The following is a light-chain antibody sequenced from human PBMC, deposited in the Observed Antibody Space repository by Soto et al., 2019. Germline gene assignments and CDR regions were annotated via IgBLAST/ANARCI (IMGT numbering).Light chain of an antibody. CDR2: GAS. Sequence: EIVLTQSPGTLSLSPGERATLSCRASQSVTNNQFAWFRQKPGQAPRLLIYGASSRATGIPDRFSGSGSGTDGTLTISRLEQEDVAVYYCQQYGSSPETFGQGTKVDIK. CDR3: QQYGSSPET. J-gene: IGKJ1*01. V-gene: IGKV3-20*01. CDR1: QSVTNNQ.